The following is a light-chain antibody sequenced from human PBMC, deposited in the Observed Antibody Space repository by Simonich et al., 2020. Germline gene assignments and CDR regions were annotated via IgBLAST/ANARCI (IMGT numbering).Light chain of an antibody. CDR2: YVR. V-gene: IGLV2-14*01. J-gene: IGLJ3*02. CDR1: SSDVGGYNY. Sequence: QSALTQPASVSGSPGQSITISCTGTSSDVGGYNYVSWYQQHPGKAPKHMIYYVRKRPSGVSNRFSGTKSGNTASLTISGLQAEDEADYYCSSYTSRSTWVFGGGTKLTVL. CDR3: SSYTSRSTWV.